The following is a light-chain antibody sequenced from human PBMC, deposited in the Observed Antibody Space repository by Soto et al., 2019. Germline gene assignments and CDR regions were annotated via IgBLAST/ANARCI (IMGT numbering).Light chain of an antibody. CDR2: EVS. V-gene: IGLV2-8*01. CDR3: SSFAGSNIWV. J-gene: IGLJ3*02. CDR1: SSDVGGYNY. Sequence: QSALTQPPSASGSPGQSVTISCIGTSSDVGGYNYVSWYQQHPGKAPKLMIYEVSKRPSGVPDRFSGSKSGNTASLTVSGLQAEDEADYYCSSFAGSNIWVFGGGTKVTVL.